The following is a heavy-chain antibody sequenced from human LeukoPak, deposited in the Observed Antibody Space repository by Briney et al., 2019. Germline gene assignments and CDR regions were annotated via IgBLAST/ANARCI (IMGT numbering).Heavy chain of an antibody. Sequence: GGSLRLSCAASGFTFSSYAMSWVRQAPGKGLEWVSAISGSGGSTYYADSVKGRFTISRDNSKNTLYLQMNSLRAEDTAVYYCAKAAGSGIAARNNWFDPWDQGTLVTVSS. V-gene: IGHV3-23*01. CDR2: ISGSGGST. CDR3: AKAAGSGIAARNNWFDP. D-gene: IGHD6-6*01. CDR1: GFTFSSYA. J-gene: IGHJ5*02.